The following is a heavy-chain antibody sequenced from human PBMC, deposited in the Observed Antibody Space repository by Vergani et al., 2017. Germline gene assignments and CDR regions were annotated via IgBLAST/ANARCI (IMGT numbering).Heavy chain of an antibody. V-gene: IGHV3-48*01. J-gene: IGHJ6*03. D-gene: IGHD2-2*01. CDR1: GFDFSSYI. CDR2: VSTGTKSQ. CDR3: ARGSTYCSSTSCYYHYYMDV. Sequence: QLVESGGGWVQPGGSLRLSCVVSGFDFSSYIMNWVRQAPGKGLEWVSFVSTGTKSQSYAESVKGRFTISRDSAKNSLYLQMDSLRAEDTAVYYCARGSTYCSSTSCYYHYYMDVWGKGTTVTVSS.